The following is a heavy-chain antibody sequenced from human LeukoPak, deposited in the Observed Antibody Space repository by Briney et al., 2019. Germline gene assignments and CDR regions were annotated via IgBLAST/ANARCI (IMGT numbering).Heavy chain of an antibody. CDR3: ARDRLLEDRDYYYYYYMDV. D-gene: IGHD3-3*01. V-gene: IGHV4-39*02. CDR1: GGSISSSSYY. J-gene: IGHJ6*03. CDR2: IYYSGST. Sequence: SETLSLTCTVSGGSISSSSYYWGWIRQPPGKGLEWIGSIYYSGSTYYNPSLKSRVTISVDTSKNQFSLKLSSVTAADTAVYYCARDRLLEDRDYYYYYYMDVWGKGTTVTVSS.